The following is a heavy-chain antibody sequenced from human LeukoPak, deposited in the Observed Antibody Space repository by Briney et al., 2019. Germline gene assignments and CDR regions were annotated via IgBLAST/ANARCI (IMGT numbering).Heavy chain of an antibody. J-gene: IGHJ4*02. CDR3: ARGFKRITIFWGPQDY. D-gene: IGHD3-9*01. CDR2: ISSNGGST. Sequence: GGSLRLSCAASGFTFSSYSMNWVRQAPGKGLEYVSAISSNGGSTYYANSVKGRFTISRDNSKNTLYLQMGSLRAEDMAVYYCARGFKRITIFWGPQDYWGQGTLVTVSS. CDR1: GFTFSSYS. V-gene: IGHV3-64*01.